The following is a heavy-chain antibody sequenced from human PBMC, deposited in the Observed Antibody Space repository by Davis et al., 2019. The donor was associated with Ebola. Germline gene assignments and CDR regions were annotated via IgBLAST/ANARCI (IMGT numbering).Heavy chain of an antibody. CDR1: GGTFSNFA. CDR3: AVGRTWGTSLPGDYYYYMDV. J-gene: IGHJ6*03. Sequence: SVKVSCKASGGTFSNFAVSWVRLAPGQGLQWMGGIIPTIGIPNSAQKFKGRVTITADKSTSTVYMDLSSLRSDDTAVYYCAVGRTWGTSLPGDYYYYMDVWGKGTTVTVSS. CDR2: IIPTIGIP. V-gene: IGHV1-69*10. D-gene: IGHD1-1*01.